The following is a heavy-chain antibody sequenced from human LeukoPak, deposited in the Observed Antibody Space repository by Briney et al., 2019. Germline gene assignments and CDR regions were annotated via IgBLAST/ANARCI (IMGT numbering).Heavy chain of an antibody. J-gene: IGHJ3*02. CDR2: VYHSGST. Sequence: KASETLSLTCTVSGYSISSGYYWGWIRQPPGKGLEWIGSVYHSGSTYYNPSLKSRVTISVDTSKNQFSLKLSSVTAADTAVYYCARDRRIQLRLGVAFDIWGQGTMVTVSS. D-gene: IGHD5-18*01. CDR1: GYSISSGYY. CDR3: ARDRRIQLRLGVAFDI. V-gene: IGHV4-38-2*02.